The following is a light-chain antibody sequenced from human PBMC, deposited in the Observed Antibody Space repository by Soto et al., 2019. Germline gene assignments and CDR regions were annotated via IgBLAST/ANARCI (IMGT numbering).Light chain of an antibody. V-gene: IGKV1-9*01. Sequence: IRLTQSPSSLSASVGARVTITCRASQGISSYLAWYQQKPGKAPKLLIYAASTLQSGVPSRFSGSGSGTDFTLTISSLQPEDFATYYCQQLNSHPRTFGEGTKVEIK. CDR2: AAS. CDR3: QQLNSHPRT. CDR1: QGISSY. J-gene: IGKJ1*01.